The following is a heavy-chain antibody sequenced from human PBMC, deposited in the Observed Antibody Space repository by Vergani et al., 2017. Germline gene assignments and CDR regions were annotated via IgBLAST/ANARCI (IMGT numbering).Heavy chain of an antibody. CDR1: GGPISSSSYY. Sequence: QLQLQESGPGLVKPSETLSLTCTVSGGPISSSSYYWGWIRQPPGKGLEWIGSIYYSGSTYYNPSLKSRVTISVDTSKNQFYLKLSSVTAADTAVYYCARGPHYYDSGGYGPNWFDPWGQGTLVTVSS. CDR2: IYYSGST. D-gene: IGHD3-22*01. V-gene: IGHV4-39*01. CDR3: ARGPHYYDSGGYGPNWFDP. J-gene: IGHJ5*02.